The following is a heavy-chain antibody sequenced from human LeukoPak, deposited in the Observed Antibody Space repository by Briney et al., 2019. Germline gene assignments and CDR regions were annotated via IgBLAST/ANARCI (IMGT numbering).Heavy chain of an antibody. CDR1: GYTFTGYY. CDR2: INPNSGGT. V-gene: IGHV1-2*02. J-gene: IGHJ4*02. CDR3: AREDRYCTNGVCYTVLYFDY. D-gene: IGHD2-8*01. Sequence: ASVKVSCKASGYTFTGYYMHWVRQAPGQGLEWMGWINPNSGGTNYAQKFQGRVTMTRDTSIGTAYMELSRLRSDDTAVYYCAREDRYCTNGVCYTVLYFDYWGQGTLVTVSS.